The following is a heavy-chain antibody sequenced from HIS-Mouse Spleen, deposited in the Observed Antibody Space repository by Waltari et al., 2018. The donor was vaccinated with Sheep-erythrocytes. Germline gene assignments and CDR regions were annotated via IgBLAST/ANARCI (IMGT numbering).Heavy chain of an antibody. CDR3: ARLELGQFDY. CDR1: GGSISSYY. Sequence: QVQLQESGPGLVKPSETLSLTCTVSGGSISSYYWSWIRQPPGKGLEWIGYIYYSGRANYNPSLKSRVTRSVATSKHQFSLKLSSVTAADTAVYYCARLELGQFDYWGQGTLVTVSS. V-gene: IGHV4-59*08. CDR2: IYYSGRA. J-gene: IGHJ4*02. D-gene: IGHD1-26*01.